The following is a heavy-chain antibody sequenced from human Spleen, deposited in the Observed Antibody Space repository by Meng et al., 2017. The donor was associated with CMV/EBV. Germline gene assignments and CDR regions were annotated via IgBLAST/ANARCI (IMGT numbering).Heavy chain of an antibody. J-gene: IGHJ4*02. Sequence: VSSGSYNWSWIRQPPGKGLEWIAYIYYTGSTNYYPSLKSRVTISVDMSKNQFSLKLSSVTAADTAVYYCARSGYCSGGSCYFGYFDYWGQGTLVTVSS. CDR2: IYYTGST. CDR1: VSSGSYN. V-gene: IGHV4-61*01. D-gene: IGHD2-15*01. CDR3: ARSGYCSGGSCYFGYFDY.